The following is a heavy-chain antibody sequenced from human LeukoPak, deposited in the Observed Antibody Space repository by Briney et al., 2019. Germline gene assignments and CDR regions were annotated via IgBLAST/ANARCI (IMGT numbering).Heavy chain of an antibody. CDR1: GFTFSSYG. Sequence: SGGSLRLSCAASGFTFSSYGMHSVRQAPGKGLEWVAFIRYDGSNKYYADSVKGRFTISRDNSKNTLYLQMNSLRAEDTAVYYCAKGPIYYGSGSYKSYYYYGMDVWGQGTTVTVSS. CDR3: AKGPIYYGSGSYKSYYYYGMDV. J-gene: IGHJ6*02. D-gene: IGHD3-10*01. V-gene: IGHV3-30*02. CDR2: IRYDGSNK.